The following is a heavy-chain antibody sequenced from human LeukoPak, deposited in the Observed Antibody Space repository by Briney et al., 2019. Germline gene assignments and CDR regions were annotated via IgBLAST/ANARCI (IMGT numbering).Heavy chain of an antibody. CDR1: GGSISSGSYY. CDR2: IYTSGST. CDR3: ARVGGWNSSGWYFNY. V-gene: IGHV4-61*02. Sequence: SETLSLTCTVSGGSISSGSYYWSWIRQPAGKGLEWIGRIYTSGSTNYNPSLKSRVTISVDTSKNQFSLKLSSVTAGDTAVYYRARVGGWNSSGWYFNYWGQGTLVSVSS. D-gene: IGHD6-19*01. J-gene: IGHJ4*02.